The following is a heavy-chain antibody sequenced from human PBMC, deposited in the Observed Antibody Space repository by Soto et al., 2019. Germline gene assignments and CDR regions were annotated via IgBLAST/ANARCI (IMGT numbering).Heavy chain of an antibody. V-gene: IGHV1-3*01. D-gene: IGHD3-3*01. CDR1: GYTFTSYA. Sequence: GASVKVSCKASGYTFTSYAMHWVRQAPGQRLEWMGWINAGNGNTKYSQKFQGRVTITRDTSASTAYMELSSLRSEDTAVYYCARDYDFWSGHDAFDIWGQGTMVTVSS. CDR2: INAGNGNT. J-gene: IGHJ3*02. CDR3: ARDYDFWSGHDAFDI.